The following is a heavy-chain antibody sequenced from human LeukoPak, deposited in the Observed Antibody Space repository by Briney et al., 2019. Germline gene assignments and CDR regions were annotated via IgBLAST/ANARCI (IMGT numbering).Heavy chain of an antibody. D-gene: IGHD5-18*01. CDR1: GYTFTVYY. J-gene: IGHJ4*02. V-gene: IGHV1-2*06. Sequence: ASVNVSCTASGYTFTVYYMHWVRQAPGQGLEWMGRINPNSGGANYAQKFQGRVTMTRGTSISTAYMELSRLRSDDTAVYYCAALVDTAMVPFDYWGQGTLVTVSS. CDR2: INPNSGGA. CDR3: AALVDTAMVPFDY.